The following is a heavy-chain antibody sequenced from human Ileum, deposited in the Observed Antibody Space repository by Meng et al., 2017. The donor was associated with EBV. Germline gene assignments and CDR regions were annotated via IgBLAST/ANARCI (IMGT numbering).Heavy chain of an antibody. Sequence: HVQCQGSGPEQLKPSQTLSPTCTVSGESISSGCYFGGWTRPPPGKGLEWIGYIYYSWNTYYKPSLKSRVTMSVDTSKNQFSLKLSSVTAADTAVYYCARSLTTPYYFDDWGQGTLVTVSS. J-gene: IGHJ4*02. D-gene: IGHD1-14*01. CDR1: GESISSGCYF. CDR2: IYYSWNT. CDR3: ARSLTTPYYFDD. V-gene: IGHV4-30-4*01.